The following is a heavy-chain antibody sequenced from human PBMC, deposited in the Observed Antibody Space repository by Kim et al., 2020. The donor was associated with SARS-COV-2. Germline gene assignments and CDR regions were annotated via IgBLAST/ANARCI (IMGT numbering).Heavy chain of an antibody. V-gene: IGHV3-30*04. CDR3: ARENYYGSGSFYYYYYYGTYV. D-gene: IGHD3-10*01. J-gene: IGHJ6*04. CDR2: ISYDGSNK. Sequence: GGSLRLSCAASGFTFSSYAMHWVRQAPGKGLEWVAVISYDGSNKYYADSVKGRFTISRDNSKNTLYLQMNSLRAEDTAVYYCARENYYGSGSFYYYYYYGTYVGGEGTTLTVSP. CDR1: GFTFSSYA.